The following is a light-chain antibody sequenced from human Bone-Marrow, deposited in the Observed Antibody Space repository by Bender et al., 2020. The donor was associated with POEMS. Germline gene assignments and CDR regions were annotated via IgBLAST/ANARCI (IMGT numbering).Light chain of an antibody. CDR1: TSDVGAYNL. CDR2: AGT. J-gene: IGLJ1*01. Sequence: QSALTQPASVSGSPGQSITISCTGSTSDVGAYNLVSWYQQQPGKAPKLVIYAGTKRPSGVSLRFSGSKSGNTASLTISGLQAEDEADFYCCSYAGSSYVFGTGTTVSVL. CDR3: CSYAGSSYV. V-gene: IGLV2-23*01.